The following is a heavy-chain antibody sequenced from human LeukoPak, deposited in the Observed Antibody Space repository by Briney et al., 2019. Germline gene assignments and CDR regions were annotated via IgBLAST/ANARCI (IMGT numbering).Heavy chain of an antibody. CDR3: AKDLGDYNAPGGY. V-gene: IGHV3-30*18. CDR2: ISYDGSNK. J-gene: IGHJ4*02. CDR1: GFTFSNYG. Sequence: GGSLRLSCAASGFTFSNYGMHWVRQAPGKGLDWVSFISYDGSNKYYADSVKGRFTISRDNSKNTLYLQMNSLRAEDTAVYYCAKDLGDYNAPGGYWGQGTLVTVSS. D-gene: IGHD3-9*01.